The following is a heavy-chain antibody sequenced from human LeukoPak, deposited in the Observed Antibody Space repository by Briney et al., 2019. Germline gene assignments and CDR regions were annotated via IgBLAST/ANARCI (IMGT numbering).Heavy chain of an antibody. D-gene: IGHD3-22*01. V-gene: IGHV4-39*01. CDR3: ARHRDIVVVANSFDY. Sequence: PSETLSLTCTVSGGSISSSSYYWGWLRQPPGKGLEWIGSIYYSGSTYYNPSLKSRVTISVDTSKNQFSLKLSSVTAADTAVYYCARHRDIVVVANSFDYWGQGTLVTVSS. J-gene: IGHJ4*02. CDR1: GGSISSSSYY. CDR2: IYYSGST.